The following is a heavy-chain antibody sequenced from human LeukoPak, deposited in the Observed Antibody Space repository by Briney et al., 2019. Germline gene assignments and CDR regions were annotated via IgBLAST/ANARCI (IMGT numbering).Heavy chain of an antibody. J-gene: IGHJ4*02. V-gene: IGHV1-18*01. CDR2: ISGYNGNT. CDR3: ARSGVLLWFGDQEKATFDY. Sequence: GASVKVSCKASGYTFSSYGISWVRQAPGQGLEWMGWISGYNGNTNSAQKLQGRVSMTTDTSTSTAYVELRSLRSEDTAVYYCARSGVLLWFGDQEKATFDYWGQGTLVTVSS. CDR1: GYTFSSYG. D-gene: IGHD3-10*01.